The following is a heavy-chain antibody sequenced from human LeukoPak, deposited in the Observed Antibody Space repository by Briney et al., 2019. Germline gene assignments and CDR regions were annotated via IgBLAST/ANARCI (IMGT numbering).Heavy chain of an antibody. CDR3: AKEAFVVVVAASESDWFDP. V-gene: IGHV3-23*01. CDR1: GFTFSSYA. J-gene: IGHJ5*02. Sequence: GGSLRLSCAASGFTFSSYAMSWVRQAPGKGLEWVSAISGSGGSTYYADSVKSRFTISRDNSKNTLYLQMNSLRAEDTAVYYCAKEAFVVVVAASESDWFDPWGQGTLVTVSS. CDR2: ISGSGGST. D-gene: IGHD2-15*01.